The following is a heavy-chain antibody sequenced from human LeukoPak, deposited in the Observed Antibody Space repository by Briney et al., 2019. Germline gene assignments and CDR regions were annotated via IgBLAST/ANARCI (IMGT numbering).Heavy chain of an antibody. CDR1: GDSVSSNSAA. D-gene: IGHD5-12*01. V-gene: IGHV6-1*01. CDR2: TYYRSKWYN. Sequence: SQTLSLTCAISGDSVSSNSAAWNWIRQSPSRGLEWLGRTYYRSKWYNDYAVSVKSRITINPDTSKNQFSLQLNSVTPEDTAVYYCAGALRPSGYVEGWFDPWGQGTLVTVSS. J-gene: IGHJ5*02. CDR3: AGALRPSGYVEGWFDP.